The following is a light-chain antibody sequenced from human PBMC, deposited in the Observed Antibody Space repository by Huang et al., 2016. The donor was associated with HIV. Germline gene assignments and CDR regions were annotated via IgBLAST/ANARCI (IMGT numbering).Light chain of an antibody. V-gene: IGKV3-11*01. J-gene: IGKJ2*01. CDR3: QQRSNWPRMYT. CDR2: DAS. CDR1: QGVSSY. Sequence: EIVLTQSPATLFFSPGESATPSCRASQGVSSYLPWYQQKPGQAPRLLIYDASNRATGIPARFSGSGSGTDFTLTISSLEPEDFAVYYCQQRSNWPRMYTFGQGTKLEIK.